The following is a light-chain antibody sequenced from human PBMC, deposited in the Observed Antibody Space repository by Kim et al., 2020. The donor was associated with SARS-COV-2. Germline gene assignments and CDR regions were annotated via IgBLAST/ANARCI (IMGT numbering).Light chain of an antibody. CDR1: QSVSRSY. J-gene: IGKJ2*01. CDR3: QQYDSSPPYT. V-gene: IGKV3-20*01. Sequence: SPGERAYLFCRASQSVSRSYLAWYQQRTGQAPRLLIYGASRRATGIPDRFSGSGSGTDFTLTISRLEPEDFAVYYCQQYDSSPPYTFGQGTKLEI. CDR2: GAS.